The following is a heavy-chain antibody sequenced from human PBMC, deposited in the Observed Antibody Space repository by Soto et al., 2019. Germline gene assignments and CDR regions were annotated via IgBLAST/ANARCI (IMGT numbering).Heavy chain of an antibody. CDR2: ISYDGSNT. J-gene: IGHJ4*02. Sequence: QVQLVESGGGVFQPGRSLRLSCVASGFTFSSYGMHWVRQAPGKGLEWVAIISYDGSNTYYADSVKGRFTISRDNSKNTLYLQMNSLRAEDTSVYYCAKEGGLSGSYYISSSYYFDDWGQGTLVTDSS. D-gene: IGHD1-26*01. V-gene: IGHV3-30*18. CDR1: GFTFSSYG. CDR3: AKEGGLSGSYYISSSYYFDD.